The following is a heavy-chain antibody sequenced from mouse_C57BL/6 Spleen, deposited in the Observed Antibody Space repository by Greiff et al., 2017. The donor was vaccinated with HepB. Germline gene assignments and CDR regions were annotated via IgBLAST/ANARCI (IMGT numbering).Heavy chain of an antibody. CDR1: GYTFTSYW. J-gene: IGHJ4*01. CDR3: ARSGGQLRLRPYYYAMDY. CDR2: INPSSGYT. Sequence: QVQLQQSGAELAKPGASVKLSCKASGYTFTSYWMHWVKQRPGQGLEWIGYINPSSGYTKYNQKFKDKATLTADKSSSTAYMQLSSLTYEDSAVYYCARSGGQLRLRPYYYAMDYWGQGTSVTVSS. D-gene: IGHD3-2*02. V-gene: IGHV1-7*01.